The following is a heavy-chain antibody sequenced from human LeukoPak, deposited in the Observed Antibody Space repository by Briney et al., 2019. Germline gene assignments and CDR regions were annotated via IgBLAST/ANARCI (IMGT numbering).Heavy chain of an antibody. J-gene: IGHJ4*02. CDR3: VKGPQSSSWYSWVY. V-gene: IGHV3-64D*06. D-gene: IGHD6-13*01. CDR1: GFTFSIYA. CDR2: ISSNGGST. Sequence: GGSLKLSCSASGFTFSIYAMHRVRQAPGKGLEYVSAISSNGGSTYYADSVKGRFTISRDNSKNTLYLQMSSLRAEDTAVYYCVKGPQSSSWYSWVYWGQGTLVTVSS.